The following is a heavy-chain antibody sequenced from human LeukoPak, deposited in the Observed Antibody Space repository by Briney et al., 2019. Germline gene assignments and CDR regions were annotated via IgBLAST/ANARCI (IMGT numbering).Heavy chain of an antibody. CDR3: ARDEGSGNYYMDQ. Sequence: TGGSLRLSCAASGFSLSSYDMIWVRQAPGEGLEWVSYISVSGGIIYYADSAKGRFTISRDNAKRSLYLQMNSLRDEDTAVYYCARDEGSGNYYMDQWGQGTLVTVSS. CDR2: ISVSGGII. V-gene: IGHV3-48*03. J-gene: IGHJ4*02. CDR1: GFSLSSYD. D-gene: IGHD3-10*01.